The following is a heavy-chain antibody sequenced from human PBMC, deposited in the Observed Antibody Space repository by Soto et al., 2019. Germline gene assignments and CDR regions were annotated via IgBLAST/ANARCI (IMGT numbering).Heavy chain of an antibody. J-gene: IGHJ4*02. D-gene: IGHD6-13*01. V-gene: IGHV4-59*08. CDR3: AGGSTGYSSTWYGY. Sequence: SETLSLTCSVSGGSINSYYWAWIRQSPGKGLEWIGYIFYTGSTNYNPSLESRVTISVDTSKNQFSLKLSSVTAADTAVYYWAGGSTGYSSTWYGYWGKGTLVPVSP. CDR1: GGSINSYY. CDR2: IFYTGST.